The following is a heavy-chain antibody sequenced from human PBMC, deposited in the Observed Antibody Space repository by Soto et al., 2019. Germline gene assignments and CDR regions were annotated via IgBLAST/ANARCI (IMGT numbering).Heavy chain of an antibody. D-gene: IGHD2-15*01. J-gene: IGHJ3*01. CDR2: VTPSGRS. V-gene: IGHV4-34*01. Sequence: SETLSLTCAVYGGSFNSYYWNWVRQPPGKGLEWIGEVTPSGRSYYNPSLKSRVTISKDMSKHQFSVEVTSVTAADTAIYYCTTSGRRWPDSFDVWGQGAMVTVSS. CDR1: GGSFNSYY. CDR3: TTSGRRWPDSFDV.